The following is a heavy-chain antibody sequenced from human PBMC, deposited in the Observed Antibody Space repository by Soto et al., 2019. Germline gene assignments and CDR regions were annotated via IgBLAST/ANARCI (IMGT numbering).Heavy chain of an antibody. D-gene: IGHD3-10*01. V-gene: IGHV5-51*01. Sequence: PGESLKISCKGSGYSFTSYWIGWVRQMPGKGLEGMGIIYPGDSDTRYSPSFQGQVTISADKSISTAYLQWSSLKASDTAMYYCDRLGLTMVRGVIIYPKYYYYYGMDVWGQGTTVTSP. CDR2: IYPGDSDT. J-gene: IGHJ6*02. CDR3: DRLGLTMVRGVIIYPKYYYYYGMDV. CDR1: GYSFTSYW.